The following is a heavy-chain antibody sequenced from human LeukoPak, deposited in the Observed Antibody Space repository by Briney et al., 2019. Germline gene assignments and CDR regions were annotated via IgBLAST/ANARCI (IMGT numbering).Heavy chain of an antibody. CDR2: ISYDGSNK. V-gene: IGHV3-30*03. D-gene: IGHD2-21*02. CDR1: GFTFSSYG. CDR3: AIFPGGGDLNY. Sequence: GRSLRLSCAASGFTFSSYGMHWVRQAPGKGLEWVAVISYDGSNKYYADSVKGRFTISRDNSKNTLYLQMNSLRAEDTAVYYCAIFPGGGDLNYWGQGTLVTVSS. J-gene: IGHJ4*02.